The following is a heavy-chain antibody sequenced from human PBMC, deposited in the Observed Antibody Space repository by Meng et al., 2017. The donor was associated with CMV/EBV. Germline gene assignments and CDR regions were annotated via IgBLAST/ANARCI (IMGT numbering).Heavy chain of an antibody. CDR3: AKDIVLMVYAIGLDY. Sequence: GESLKISCAASGFTFSSYWMHWVRQAPGKGLVWVSRINSDGSSTSYADSVKGRFTISRDNAKNTLYLQMNSLRAEDTAVYYCAKDIVLMVYAIGLDYWGQGTLVTVSS. CDR1: GFTFSSYW. D-gene: IGHD2-8*01. V-gene: IGHV3-74*01. J-gene: IGHJ4*02. CDR2: INSDGSST.